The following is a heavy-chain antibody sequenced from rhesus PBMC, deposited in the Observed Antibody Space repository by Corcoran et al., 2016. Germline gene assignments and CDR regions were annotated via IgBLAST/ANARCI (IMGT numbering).Heavy chain of an antibody. CDR1: GGSISGYYY. J-gene: IGHJ4*01. CDR2: IYGNREST. Sequence: QVQLQQWGEGLVKPSETLSLTCAVYGGSISGYYYWSWICQPPGMGLEWIGYIYGNRESTNYNPSLKNRVTISKDTSKNQFSLKLRSVTAADTAVYYWAKDNYGYDYWVQGVLVTVSS. D-gene: IGHD4-17*01. CDR3: AKDNYGYDY. V-gene: IGHV4-73*01.